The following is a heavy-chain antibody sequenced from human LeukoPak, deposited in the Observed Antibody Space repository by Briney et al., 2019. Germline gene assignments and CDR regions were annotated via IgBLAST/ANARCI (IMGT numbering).Heavy chain of an antibody. CDR2: INPSGGST. CDR1: GYTFTGYY. CDR3: ARDDSSGWYLHY. V-gene: IGHV1-46*01. J-gene: IGHJ4*02. D-gene: IGHD6-19*01. Sequence: ASVKVSCKASGYTFTGYYIYWVRQAPGQGLEWMGIINPSGGSTSYAQKFQGRITMTRDTSTSTVYMELSSLRSEDTAVYYCARDDSSGWYLHYWGQGTLVTVSS.